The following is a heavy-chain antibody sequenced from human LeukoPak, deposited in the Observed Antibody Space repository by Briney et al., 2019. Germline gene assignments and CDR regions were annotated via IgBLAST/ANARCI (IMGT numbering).Heavy chain of an antibody. D-gene: IGHD3-22*01. CDR1: GFTFSSYS. V-gene: IGHV3-21*01. CDR3: ASGRDDYDSRGYYILDFQH. CDR2: ISSSSTYI. J-gene: IGHJ1*01. Sequence: PGGSLRLACAASGFTFSSYSMNWVRQAPGKGLEWVSSISSSSTYIYYADSVKGRFTISRDNAKNSLSLQMNSLRAEDTAVYYCASGRDDYDSRGYYILDFQHWGQGTLVTVSS.